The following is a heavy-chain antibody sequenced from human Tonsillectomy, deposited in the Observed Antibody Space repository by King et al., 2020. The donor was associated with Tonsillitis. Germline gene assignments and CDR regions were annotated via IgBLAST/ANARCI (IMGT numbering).Heavy chain of an antibody. CDR2: IYSGGST. Sequence: VQLVESGGGLIQPGGSLRLSCAASGFTVSSNYMSWVRQAPGKGLEWVSVIYSGGSTYYADSVKGRFTISRDNSKNTLYLQMNSLRAEDTAVYYCAGDQTYYYDSSGYYGGYFDYWGQGTLVTVSS. CDR3: AGDQTYYYDSSGYYGGYFDY. V-gene: IGHV3-53*01. CDR1: GFTVSSNY. D-gene: IGHD3-22*01. J-gene: IGHJ4*02.